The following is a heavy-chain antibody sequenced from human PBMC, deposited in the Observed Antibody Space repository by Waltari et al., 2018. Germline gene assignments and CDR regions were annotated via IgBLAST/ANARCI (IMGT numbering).Heavy chain of an antibody. D-gene: IGHD2-15*01. V-gene: IGHV4-59*11. CDR1: GGSISSHY. CDR3: ARGGGGDIVVVVAATAFDI. CDR2: IYYSGST. Sequence: QVQLQESGPGLVKPSETLSLTCTVSGGSISSHYWSWIRQPPGKGLEWIGYIYYSGSTNYNPSLKSRVTIAVDTSKNQFSLKLSSVTAADTAVYYCARGGGGDIVVVVAATAFDIWGQGTMVTVSS. J-gene: IGHJ3*02.